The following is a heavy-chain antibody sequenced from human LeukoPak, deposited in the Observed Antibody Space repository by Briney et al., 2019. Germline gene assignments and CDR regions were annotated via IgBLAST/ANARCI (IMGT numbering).Heavy chain of an antibody. CDR2: INDVGSDS. CDR3: AGVKVAGTRSFDY. Sequence: TGGSLSLSCAASGFTFSAYWMHWVRQAPGKGLVWVGRINDVGSDSTYVDSVKGRFTISRDNAKNTLYLQMNNLRAEDTAVYYCAGVKVAGTRSFDYWGQGTLATVSS. J-gene: IGHJ4*02. V-gene: IGHV3-74*01. D-gene: IGHD6-19*01. CDR1: GFTFSAYW.